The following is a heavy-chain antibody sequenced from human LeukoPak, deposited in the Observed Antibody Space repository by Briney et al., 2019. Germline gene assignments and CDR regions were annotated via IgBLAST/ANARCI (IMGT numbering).Heavy chain of an antibody. CDR1: GFAFSSYW. CDR2: INNDGSTT. V-gene: IGHV3-74*01. CDR3: ARGASDYVYFDY. Sequence: GSLRLSCAASGFAFSSYWMHWVRQAPGKGLVWVSRINNDGSTTSYADSVKGRFTISRDNAKNTLYLQMNSLRAEDTAVYYCARGASDYVYFDYWGQGTLVTVSS. J-gene: IGHJ4*02. D-gene: IGHD3-10*02.